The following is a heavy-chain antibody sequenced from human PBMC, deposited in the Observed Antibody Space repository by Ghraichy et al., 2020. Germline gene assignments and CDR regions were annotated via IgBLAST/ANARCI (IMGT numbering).Heavy chain of an antibody. CDR1: GASISDHF. Sequence: SQTLSLTCTVSGASISDHFWTWIRQPAGSGLEYIGRWDPNGPTTYNPSLSSRVTTSVDTSKNQFSLMVRSVTAADTAVYYCARDCGWYGCDYWGQGTLVTVSS. J-gene: IGHJ4*02. V-gene: IGHV4-4*07. D-gene: IGHD6-19*01. CDR2: WDPNGPT. CDR3: ARDCGWYGCDY.